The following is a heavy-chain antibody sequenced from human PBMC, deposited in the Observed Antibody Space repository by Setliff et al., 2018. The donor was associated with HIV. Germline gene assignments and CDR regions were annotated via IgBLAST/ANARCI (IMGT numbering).Heavy chain of an antibody. D-gene: IGHD2-21*02. CDR3: ALLNHIVVVTALLPGDY. J-gene: IGHJ4*02. CDR1: GYTFTSYG. CDR2: ISTHSVYSVNK. Sequence: VASVKVSCKAFGYTFTSYGINWVRQAPGQGLEWMGWISTHSVYSVNKNYAQKFQGRVTLTTDTPTSTAYMELRSLRSDDTAVYYCALLNHIVVVTALLPGDYWGQGTPVTVSS. V-gene: IGHV1-18*01.